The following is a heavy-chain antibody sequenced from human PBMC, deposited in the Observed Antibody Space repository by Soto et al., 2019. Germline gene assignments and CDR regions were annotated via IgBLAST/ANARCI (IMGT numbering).Heavy chain of an antibody. V-gene: IGHV5-10-1*01. Sequence: GASLKISCKGSGYSFTSYWISWVRQMPGKGREWMGRIDPSDSYTNYSPSFQGHVTITADKSISTAYLQWSRLKASYTAMYYCASGYYGSGTPYGMDVWGQVTTVTVSS. D-gene: IGHD3-10*01. CDR2: IDPSDSYT. CDR3: ASGYYGSGTPYGMDV. J-gene: IGHJ6*02. CDR1: GYSFTSYW.